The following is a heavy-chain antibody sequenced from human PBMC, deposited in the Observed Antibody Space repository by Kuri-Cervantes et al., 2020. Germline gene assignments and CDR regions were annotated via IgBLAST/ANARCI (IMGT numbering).Heavy chain of an antibody. D-gene: IGHD3-10*01. J-gene: IGHJ4*02. V-gene: IGHV3-30-3*01. CDR3: ARDPRFGELLPRN. Sequence: GESLKISCAASGFTFSSYAMHWVRQAPGKGLEWVAVISYDGSNKYYADSVKGRFTISRDNSKNTLYLQMNSLRAEDTAVYYCARDPRFGELLPRNWGRGTLVTVSS. CDR1: GFTFSSYA. CDR2: ISYDGSNK.